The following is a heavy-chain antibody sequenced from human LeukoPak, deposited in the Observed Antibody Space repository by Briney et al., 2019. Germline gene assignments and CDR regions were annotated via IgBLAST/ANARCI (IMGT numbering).Heavy chain of an antibody. Sequence: ASVEVSCKASGYTFTGYYMHWVRQAPGQGLEWMGWISAYNGNTNYAQKLQGRVTMTTDTSTSTAYMELRSLRSDDTAVYYCARDQQAPYYDFWSGLFPRDDYYYYYYMDVWGKGTTVTVSS. J-gene: IGHJ6*03. CDR2: ISAYNGNT. CDR3: ARDQQAPYYDFWSGLFPRDDYYYYYYMDV. V-gene: IGHV1-18*04. CDR1: GYTFTGYY. D-gene: IGHD3-3*01.